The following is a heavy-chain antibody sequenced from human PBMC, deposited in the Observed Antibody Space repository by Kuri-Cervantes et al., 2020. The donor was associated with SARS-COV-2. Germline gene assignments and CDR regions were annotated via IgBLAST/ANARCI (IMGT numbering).Heavy chain of an antibody. CDR3: ARDSSLCWRGEICYYYYGMAD. CDR2: INPSGGST. D-gene: IGHD3-16*01. V-gene: IGHV1-46*01. CDR1: GYTFSSYG. J-gene: IGHJ6*02. Sequence: ASVKVSCKASGYTFSSYGINWVRQAPGQGLEWMGIINPSGGSTSYAQKFQGRVTMTRDTSTSTAYMELSSLRSEDTAVYCCARDSSLCWRGEICYYYYGMADWGQGTPVTVSS.